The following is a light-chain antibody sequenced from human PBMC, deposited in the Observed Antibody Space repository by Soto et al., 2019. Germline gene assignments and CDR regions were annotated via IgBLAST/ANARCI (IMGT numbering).Light chain of an antibody. V-gene: IGKV3-20*01. J-gene: IGKJ2*01. CDR3: QQYGSSPYT. CDR1: QTITSTY. CDR2: GAS. Sequence: EIVLRQSPGTLSLSPGDRATLSCRASQTITSTYLAWYRQKPGQAPRLLIYGASNRATGIPDRLSGSGSGTDFTLTISRLEPEDFAVYYCQQYGSSPYTFGQGTKLEIK.